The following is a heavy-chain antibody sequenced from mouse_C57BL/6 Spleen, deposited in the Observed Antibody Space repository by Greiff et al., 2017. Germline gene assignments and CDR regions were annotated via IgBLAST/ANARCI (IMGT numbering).Heavy chain of an antibody. J-gene: IGHJ2*01. CDR1: GYTFTNYW. D-gene: IGHD1-1*01. V-gene: IGHV1-63*01. CDR2: IYPGGGYT. CDR3: ARVAVVGDYFDY. Sequence: QVQLQQSGAELVRPGTSVKMSCKASGYTFTNYWIGWAKQRPGHGLEWIGDIYPGGGYTNYNEKFKGKATLTADKSSSTAYMQFSSLTSEDSASYYCARVAVVGDYFDYWGQGTTLTVSS.